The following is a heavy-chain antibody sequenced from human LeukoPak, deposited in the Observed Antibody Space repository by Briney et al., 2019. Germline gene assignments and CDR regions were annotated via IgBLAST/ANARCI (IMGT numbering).Heavy chain of an antibody. D-gene: IGHD1-26*01. CDR2: ISAYNGNT. V-gene: IGHV1-18*01. J-gene: IGHJ4*02. CDR3: ARGPYVSKSIVGDQTSDY. CDR1: GYTFTSYG. Sequence: EASVKVSCTASGYTFTSYGISWVRQAPGQGLEWMGWISAYNGNTNYAQKFQGRVTMTRDTSTSTVYMELSSLRSEDTAVYYCARGPYVSKSIVGDQTSDYWGQGTLVTVSS.